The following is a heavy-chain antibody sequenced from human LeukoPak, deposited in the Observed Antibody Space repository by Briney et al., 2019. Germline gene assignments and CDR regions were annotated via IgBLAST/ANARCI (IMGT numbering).Heavy chain of an antibody. CDR2: ISSSGGST. D-gene: IGHD3-10*01. CDR3: ATDRDSGIPRFDL. CDR1: RFTFSSYA. Sequence: GGSLRLSCAASRFTFSSYAMSWVRQAPGRGLEWVSTISSSGGSTYYADSLRVRFTISRDNSKNTLYLQINSLRAEDTAVYYCATDRDSGIPRFDLWGQGTLVTVS. V-gene: IGHV3-23*01. J-gene: IGHJ5*02.